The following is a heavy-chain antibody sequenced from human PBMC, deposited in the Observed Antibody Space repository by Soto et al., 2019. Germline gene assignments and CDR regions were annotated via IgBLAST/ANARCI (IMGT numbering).Heavy chain of an antibody. J-gene: IGHJ4*02. D-gene: IGHD2-15*01. CDR2: VIPKLGSP. CDR3: AQVGGRDDLGSVY. Sequence: QVQLVQSGAEVKKPGSSVQVSCKTSGGGHLRDYLTTWVRQAPAQGLEWMGGVIPKLGSPNYAQNFQGRVTITADESTSNHYVDPSSVACAATAVYYWAQVGGRDDLGSVYCGQG. CDR1: GGGHLRDYL. V-gene: IGHV1-69*01.